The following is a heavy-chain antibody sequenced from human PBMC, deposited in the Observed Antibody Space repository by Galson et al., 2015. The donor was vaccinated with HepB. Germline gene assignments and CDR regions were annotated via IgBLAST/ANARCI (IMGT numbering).Heavy chain of an antibody. J-gene: IGHJ6*03. CDR2: IYHSGTT. D-gene: IGHD2-2*01. Sequence: TLSLTCTVSGGSISSGGYYWSWIRQHPGKGLEWIGFIYHSGTTYYNPSLESRVTMSVDTSNNRFSLNLSSVTAADTAVYYCAGSLNIVVVPAAPRMRYYYMDVWGKGTTVTVSS. CDR1: GGSISSGGYY. CDR3: AGSLNIVVVPAAPRMRYYYMDV. V-gene: IGHV4-31*03.